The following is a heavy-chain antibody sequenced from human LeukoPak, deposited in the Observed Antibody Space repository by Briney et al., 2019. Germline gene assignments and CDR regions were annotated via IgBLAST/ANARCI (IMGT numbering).Heavy chain of an antibody. D-gene: IGHD3-22*01. CDR3: ARAQIVVVSLFDY. CDR2: ISYDGSNK. J-gene: IGHJ4*02. Sequence: PGGSPRLSCAASGFTFSSYWMHWVRQAPGKGLEWVAVISYDGSNKYYADSVKGRFTISRDNSKNTLYLQMNSLRAEDTAVYYCARAQIVVVSLFDYWGQGTLVTVSS. CDR1: GFTFSSYW. V-gene: IGHV3-30-3*01.